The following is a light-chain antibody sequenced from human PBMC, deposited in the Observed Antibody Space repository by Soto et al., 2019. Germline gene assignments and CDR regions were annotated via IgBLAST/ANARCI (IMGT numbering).Light chain of an antibody. V-gene: IGLV1-47*01. J-gene: IGLJ1*01. Sequence: QSVLTQPPSASGTPGQRVTISCSGSSSNIESNYVYWYQQVPGTAPKLLIYRNSQRPSGVPDRFSDSTSGTSASLAISGLRSEDEADYYSAAWDNSLTGYVFGTGTKVTVL. CDR1: SSNIESNY. CDR3: AAWDNSLTGYV. CDR2: RNS.